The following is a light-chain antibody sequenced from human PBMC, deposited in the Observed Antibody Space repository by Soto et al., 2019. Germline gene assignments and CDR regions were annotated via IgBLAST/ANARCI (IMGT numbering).Light chain of an antibody. V-gene: IGLV6-57*01. CDR3: QSYDATNQV. CDR2: EDN. CDR1: SGSIASNY. Sequence: NFMLTQPHSVSDSPGKTVIISCTRSSGSIASNYVQWYQQRPGSSPTTVIYEDNQRPSGVTDRFSGSIDSSSNSASLTISALETEDEADYYCQSYDATNQVFGGGTKLTVL. J-gene: IGLJ3*02.